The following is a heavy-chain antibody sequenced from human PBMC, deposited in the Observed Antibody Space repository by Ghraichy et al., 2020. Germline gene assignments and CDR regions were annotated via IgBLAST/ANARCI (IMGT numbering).Heavy chain of an antibody. V-gene: IGHV4-34*01. CDR3: ARTNYGDYENDY. J-gene: IGHJ4*02. Sequence: PETLSLTCAVYGGSFSGYYWSWIRQPPGKGLEWIGEINHSGSTNYNPSLKSRVTISVDTSKNQFSLKLSSVTAADTAVYYCARTNYGDYENDYWGQGTLVTVSS. D-gene: IGHD4-17*01. CDR2: INHSGST. CDR1: GGSFSGYY.